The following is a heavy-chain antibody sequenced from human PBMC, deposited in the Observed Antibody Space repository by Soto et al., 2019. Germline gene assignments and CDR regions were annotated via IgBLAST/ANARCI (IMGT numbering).Heavy chain of an antibody. J-gene: IGHJ5*02. D-gene: IGHD3-22*01. CDR2: ISAYNGNT. CDR3: ARDRGYYDSSGHNWFDP. CDR1: GYTFTSYG. V-gene: IGHV1-18*04. Sequence: ASVKVSCKASGYTFTSYGISWVRQAPGQGLEWMGWISAYNGNTNYAQKLQGRVTMTTDTSTSTAYMGLRSLRSDDTAVYYCARDRGYYDSSGHNWFDPWGQGTLVTVSS.